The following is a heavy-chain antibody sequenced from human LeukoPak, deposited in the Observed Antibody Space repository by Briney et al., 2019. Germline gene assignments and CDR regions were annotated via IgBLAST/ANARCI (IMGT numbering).Heavy chain of an antibody. V-gene: IGHV3-23*01. D-gene: IGHD2-2*01. CDR2: ISGSGGST. CDR1: GFTFSSYA. CDR3: AKDRARGYCSSTSCYPFAY. Sequence: GGSLRLSYAASGFTFSSYAMSWVRQAPGKGLEWVSAISGSGGSTYYADSVKGRFTISRDNSKNTLYLQMNSLRAEDTAVYYCAKDRARGYCSSTSCYPFAYWGQGTLVTVSS. J-gene: IGHJ4*02.